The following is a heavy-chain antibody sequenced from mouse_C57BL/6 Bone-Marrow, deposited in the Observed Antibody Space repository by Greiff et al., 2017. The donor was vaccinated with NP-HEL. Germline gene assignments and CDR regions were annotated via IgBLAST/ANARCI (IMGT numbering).Heavy chain of an antibody. CDR1: GYTFTSYW. CDR3: ARYSGYAFDY. CDR2: INPNNGGT. J-gene: IGHJ2*01. V-gene: IGHV1-53*01. Sequence: VQLQQPGTELVKPGASVKLSCKASGYTFTSYWMHWLKQRPGQGLEWIGHINPNNGGTNANEKFKTQATLTVDKSTSTAYMQLSSRTTEDAAVYYCARYSGYAFDYWGQGTTLTVSS. D-gene: IGHD3-2*02.